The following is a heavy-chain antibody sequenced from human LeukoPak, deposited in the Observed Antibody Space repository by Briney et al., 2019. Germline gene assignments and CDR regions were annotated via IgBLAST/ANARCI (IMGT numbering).Heavy chain of an antibody. Sequence: PGGSLRLSCAASGFTFSSYAMSWVRQAPGKGLEWVSAISGSGGSTYYADSVKGRFTISRDNSKNTLYLQMNSLRAEDTAVYYCAKTRVAVVTRSDAFDIWGQGTMVTVSS. J-gene: IGHJ3*02. V-gene: IGHV3-23*01. D-gene: IGHD4-23*01. CDR1: GFTFSSYA. CDR2: ISGSGGST. CDR3: AKTRVAVVTRSDAFDI.